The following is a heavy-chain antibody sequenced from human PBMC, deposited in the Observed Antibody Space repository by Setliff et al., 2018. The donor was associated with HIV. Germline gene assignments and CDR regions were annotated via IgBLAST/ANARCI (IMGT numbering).Heavy chain of an antibody. D-gene: IGHD6-19*01. V-gene: IGHV4-59*01. Sequence: PSETLSLTCTVSGGSISSYYWSWIRQPPGKGLEWIGYIYYSGSTNYNPSLKSRVTISADTSKNQFSLKLSSVTAADTAVYYCARDRSSGRGYYYYYYMDVWGKGTTVTVSS. CDR2: IYYSGST. CDR3: ARDRSSGRGYYYYYYMDV. CDR1: GGSISSYY. J-gene: IGHJ6*03.